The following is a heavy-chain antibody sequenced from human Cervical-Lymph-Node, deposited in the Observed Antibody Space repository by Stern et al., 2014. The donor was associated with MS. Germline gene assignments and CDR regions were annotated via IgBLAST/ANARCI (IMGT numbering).Heavy chain of an antibody. CDR2: IHYSGRT. Sequence: QVQLQESGPGLVKPSETLSLTCPVSGDSVNSGSYYLTWIRQPHGKGLEWIGYIHYSGRTDYNPSLRSRVTISLDPSKNQFSVKLSSLTAADTAVYYCAREGHGDPKYWYFDLWGRGTLVTVSA. J-gene: IGHJ2*01. D-gene: IGHD4-17*01. CDR3: AREGHGDPKYWYFDL. V-gene: IGHV4-61*01. CDR1: GDSVNSGSYY.